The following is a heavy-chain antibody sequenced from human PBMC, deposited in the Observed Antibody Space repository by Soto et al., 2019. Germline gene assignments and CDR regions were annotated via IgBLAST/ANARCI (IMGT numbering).Heavy chain of an antibody. V-gene: IGHV1-18*01. D-gene: IGHD4-4*01. CDR1: GYTFTSYG. Sequence: ASVKVSCKASGYTFTSYGISWVRQAPGQGLEWMGWISAYNGKTNYAQKLQGRVTMTTDTSTSTAYMELRSLRFDDTAVFYCARYSNYVDYYYYYMDVWGKGTTVTVSS. CDR2: ISAYNGKT. J-gene: IGHJ6*03. CDR3: ARYSNYVDYYYYYMDV.